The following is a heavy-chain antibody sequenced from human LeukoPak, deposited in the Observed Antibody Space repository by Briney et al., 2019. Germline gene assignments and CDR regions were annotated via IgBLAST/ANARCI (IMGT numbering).Heavy chain of an antibody. Sequence: GGSLRLSCAVSGFPFSSYEMNWVRQAPGKGLEWVSLISSSGSTIYYADSVRGRFTISRDNAKNSLYLQMNSLRAEDTAVYYCARLFSTAHYWGQGTLVTVSS. CDR1: GFPFSSYE. D-gene: IGHD2-21*01. J-gene: IGHJ4*02. V-gene: IGHV3-48*03. CDR3: ARLFSTAHY. CDR2: ISSSGSTI.